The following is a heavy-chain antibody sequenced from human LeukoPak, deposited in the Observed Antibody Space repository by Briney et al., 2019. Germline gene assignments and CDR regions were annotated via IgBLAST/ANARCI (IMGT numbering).Heavy chain of an antibody. CDR3: AQGGWYSGSYYFDY. V-gene: IGHV3-23*01. CDR1: GFTFSSYA. Sequence: GGSLRLSXAASGFTFSSYAMSWVRQAPGKGLEWVSAISGSGGSTYYADSVKGRFTISRDNSKNTLYLQMNSLRAEDTAVYYCAQGGWYSGSYYFDYWGQGTLVTVSS. J-gene: IGHJ4*02. CDR2: ISGSGGST. D-gene: IGHD1-26*01.